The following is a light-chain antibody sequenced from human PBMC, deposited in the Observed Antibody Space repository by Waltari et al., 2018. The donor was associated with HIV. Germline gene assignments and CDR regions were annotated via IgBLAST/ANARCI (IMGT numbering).Light chain of an antibody. J-gene: IGLJ3*02. Sequence: QSALTQPASVSGSPGQSITISCTGTSSAVGSDHLVSWYQQHPGKAPKLMIYEVSRRPSGVSNRFSGSKSGNTASLTISGLQAEDEADYYCCSYAGSSTLWVFGGGTKLTVL. CDR2: EVS. CDR1: SSAVGSDHL. V-gene: IGLV2-23*02. CDR3: CSYAGSSTLWV.